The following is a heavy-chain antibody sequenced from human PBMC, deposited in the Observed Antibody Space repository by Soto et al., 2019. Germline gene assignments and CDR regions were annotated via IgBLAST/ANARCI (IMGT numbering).Heavy chain of an antibody. D-gene: IGHD1-26*01. Sequence: GESLKISCKGSGYSFTSYWIGWVRQMPGKGLEWMGIIYPGDSDTRYSPSFQGQVTISADKSISTAYLQWSSLKASDTAMYYCARNGSGSFPFSYYHGMDVWGQGTPVTVSS. J-gene: IGHJ6*02. CDR1: GYSFTSYW. CDR2: IYPGDSDT. V-gene: IGHV5-51*01. CDR3: ARNGSGSFPFSYYHGMDV.